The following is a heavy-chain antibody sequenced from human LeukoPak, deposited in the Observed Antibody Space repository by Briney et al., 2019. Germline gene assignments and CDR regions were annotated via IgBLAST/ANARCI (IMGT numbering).Heavy chain of an antibody. CDR3: ATDRRYSGYLRGHYYYMDV. D-gene: IGHD5-12*01. V-gene: IGHV1-18*01. Sequence: GASVKVSCKASGYTFTTYGISWVRQAPGQGLEWMGWISTYNGDTDYAQKLQGRVTMTADTSTSTTYMELRSLRSDDTAVYYCATDRRYSGYLRGHYYYMDVWGKGTTVTVSS. CDR2: ISTYNGDT. J-gene: IGHJ6*03. CDR1: GYTFTTYG.